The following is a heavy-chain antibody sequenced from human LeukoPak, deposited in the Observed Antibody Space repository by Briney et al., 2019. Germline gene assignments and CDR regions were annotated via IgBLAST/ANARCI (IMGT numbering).Heavy chain of an antibody. Sequence: KPSETLSLTCTVSGGSVSSGSYYWSWIRQPPGKGLEWIGYIYYSGSTNYNPSLKSRVTISVDTSKNQFSLKLSSVTAADTAVYYCARDRDGGIDYWGQGTLVTVSS. CDR1: GGSVSSGSYY. CDR3: ARDRDGGIDY. CDR2: IYYSGST. J-gene: IGHJ4*02. V-gene: IGHV4-61*01. D-gene: IGHD5-24*01.